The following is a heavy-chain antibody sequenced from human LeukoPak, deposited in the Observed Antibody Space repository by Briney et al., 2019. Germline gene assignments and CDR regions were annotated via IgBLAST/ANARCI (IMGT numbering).Heavy chain of an antibody. D-gene: IGHD1-26*01. CDR3: AKKVHSGSYYRPFDY. J-gene: IGHJ4*02. CDR1: GFTFSSYA. Sequence: RGSLRLSCAASGFTFSSYAMSWVRQAPGKGLEWVSAISGSGGSTYYADSVKGRFTISRDNSKNTLYLQMNSLRAEDTAVYYCAKKVHSGSYYRPFDYWGQGTLVTVSS. V-gene: IGHV3-23*01. CDR2: ISGSGGST.